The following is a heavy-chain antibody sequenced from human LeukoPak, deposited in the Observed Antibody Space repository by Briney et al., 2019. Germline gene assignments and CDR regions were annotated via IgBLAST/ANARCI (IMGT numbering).Heavy chain of an antibody. CDR2: IKSKTDGGTT. CDR3: TTGYYCSGGSCYYYYYGMDV. J-gene: IGHJ6*02. Sequence: GGSLRLSCAASGFTFSNAWMNWVRQAPGKGLEWVGRIKSKTDGGTTDYAAPVKGRFTISRDDSKNTLYLQMNSLKTEDTAVYYCTTGYYCSGGSCYYYYYGMDVWGQGTTVTVSS. D-gene: IGHD2-15*01. CDR1: GFTFSNAW. V-gene: IGHV3-15*07.